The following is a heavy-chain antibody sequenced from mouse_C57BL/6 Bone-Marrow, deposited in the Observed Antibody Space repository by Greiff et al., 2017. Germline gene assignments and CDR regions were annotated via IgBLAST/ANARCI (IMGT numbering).Heavy chain of an antibody. CDR1: GYTFTSYW. D-gene: IGHD1-1*01. Sequence: QVQLQQPGAELVMPGASVKLSCKASGYTFTSYWMHWVKQRPGQGLEWIGEIDPSDSYTNYNQKFKGKSTLTVDKSSSTAYMQLSSLTSEYSAVYYCAREERAHYYGSSYGFAYWGQGTLVTVSA. J-gene: IGHJ3*01. CDR2: IDPSDSYT. CDR3: AREERAHYYGSSYGFAY. V-gene: IGHV1-69*01.